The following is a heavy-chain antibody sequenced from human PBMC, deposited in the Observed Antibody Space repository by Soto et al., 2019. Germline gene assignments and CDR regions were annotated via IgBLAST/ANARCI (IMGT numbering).Heavy chain of an antibody. Sequence: QVQLVQSGAEVKKPGASVKVSCKASGYTFVNSGISWVRQAPGQGLEWMGWISAYNGNTNYAQEFQGRVTMTRDTSTSTAYMELGSLRSDDTAVYYCARDIDGFTGYYLDYWGQGTLVTVSS. CDR2: ISAYNGNT. D-gene: IGHD3-9*01. CDR3: ARDIDGFTGYYLDY. J-gene: IGHJ4*02. CDR1: GYTFVNSG. V-gene: IGHV1-18*01.